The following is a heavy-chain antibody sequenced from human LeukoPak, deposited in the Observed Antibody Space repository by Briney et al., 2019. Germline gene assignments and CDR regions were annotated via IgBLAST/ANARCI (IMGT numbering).Heavy chain of an antibody. D-gene: IGHD5-18*01. J-gene: IGHJ6*02. Sequence: GRSLRLSCAASGFTYSSYAMHWVRQAPGKGLEWVAVISYDGSNKYYADSVKGRFTISRDNAKNSLYLQMNSLRAEDTAVYYCARDRLGYSYGLDYYYYGMDVWGQGTTVTVSS. CDR1: GFTYSSYA. V-gene: IGHV3-30-3*01. CDR3: ARDRLGYSYGLDYYYYGMDV. CDR2: ISYDGSNK.